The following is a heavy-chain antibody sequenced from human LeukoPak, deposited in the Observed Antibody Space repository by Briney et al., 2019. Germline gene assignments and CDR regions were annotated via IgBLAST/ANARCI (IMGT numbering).Heavy chain of an antibody. V-gene: IGHV4-59*08. CDR2: IYYSGST. Sequence: PSETLSLTCTVSGGSISSSYWSWIRQPPGKGLEWIGYIYYSGSTNYNPSFKSRVAISVDTSKNQFSLKLSSVTAADTAVYYCATWGIAVAGTFDYWGQGTLVTVSS. CDR1: GGSISSSY. J-gene: IGHJ4*02. CDR3: ATWGIAVAGTFDY. D-gene: IGHD6-19*01.